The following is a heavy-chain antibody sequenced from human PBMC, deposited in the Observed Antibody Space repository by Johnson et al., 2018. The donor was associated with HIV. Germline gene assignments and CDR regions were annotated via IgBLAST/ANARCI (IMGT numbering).Heavy chain of an antibody. D-gene: IGHD6-6*01. CDR1: GFAFSGYA. Sequence: QVQLVESGGGVVQPRRSLRLSCAASGFAFSGYALHWVRQAPGKGLEWVAVISYDGTKKDYGGSVKGRFTISRDNSKNTLYLQMNSLRAEDTAVYYCARGRALYSTSAFDIWGQGTMVTVSS. V-gene: IGHV3-30*04. CDR3: ARGRALYSTSAFDI. CDR2: ISYDGTKK. J-gene: IGHJ3*02.